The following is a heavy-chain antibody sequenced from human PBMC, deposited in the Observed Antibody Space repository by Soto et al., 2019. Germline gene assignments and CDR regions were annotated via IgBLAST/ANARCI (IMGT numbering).Heavy chain of an antibody. CDR2: IYYSGST. J-gene: IGHJ5*02. V-gene: IGHV4-39*01. CDR3: ARRYYDFWSGYWSGGWFDP. Sequence: PSETLSLTCTVSGGSISSSSDYWGWIRQPPGKGLEWIGSIYYSGSTYYNPSLKSRVTISVDTSKNQFSLKLSSVTAADTAVYYCARRYYDFWSGYWSGGWFDPWGQGTLVTVSS. CDR1: GGSISSSSDY. D-gene: IGHD3-3*01.